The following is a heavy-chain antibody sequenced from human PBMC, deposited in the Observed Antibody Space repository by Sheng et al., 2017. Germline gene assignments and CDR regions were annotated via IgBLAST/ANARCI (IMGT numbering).Heavy chain of an antibody. CDR2: ISSIGSTI. CDR1: GFPFRSYE. CDR3: ARGDGYNYFDH. J-gene: IGHJ4*03. D-gene: IGHD5-12*01. V-gene: IGHV3-48*03. Sequence: ESGGGLAQPGGSLRLSCAASGFPFRSYEMHWVRQTPGKGLELVSYISSIGSTIYYADSVKGRFTVSRDNTKNSLSLQMNSLRAEDTAVYYCARGDGYNYFDHWGRGKSWSPFPQ.